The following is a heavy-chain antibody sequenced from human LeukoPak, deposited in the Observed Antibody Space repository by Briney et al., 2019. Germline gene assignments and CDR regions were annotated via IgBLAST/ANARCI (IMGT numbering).Heavy chain of an antibody. CDR2: IYHSGST. Sequence: SETLSLTCAVSGGSISSSNWWSWVRQPPGKGLEWIGEIYHSGSTNYNPSLKSRVTISVDKSKNQFSLKLSSVTAADTAVYYCARTNPVVAATPIDYWGQGTLVTVSS. V-gene: IGHV4-4*02. CDR3: ARTNPVVAATPIDY. D-gene: IGHD2-15*01. J-gene: IGHJ4*02. CDR1: GGSISSSNW.